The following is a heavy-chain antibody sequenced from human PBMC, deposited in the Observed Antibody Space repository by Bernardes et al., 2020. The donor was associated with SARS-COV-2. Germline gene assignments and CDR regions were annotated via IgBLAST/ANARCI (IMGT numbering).Heavy chain of an antibody. J-gene: IGHJ6*02. CDR3: AKDLYTKNMGYYYNGMDV. D-gene: IGHD2-8*01. V-gene: IGHV3-7*01. CDR2: IKQDGSEK. CDR1: GFTFSNDW. Sequence: AGSLWLCCIASGFTFSNDWMSWVRQAPGKGLEWVANIKQDGSEKYYVDSVKGRFTISRDNAKNSVYLQMSSLRAEDTAVYYCAKDLYTKNMGYYYNGMDVWGQGTTVTVSS.